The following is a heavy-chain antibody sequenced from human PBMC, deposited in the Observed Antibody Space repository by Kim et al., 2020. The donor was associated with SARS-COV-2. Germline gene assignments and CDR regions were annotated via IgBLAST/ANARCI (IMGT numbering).Heavy chain of an antibody. V-gene: IGHV3-53*01. J-gene: IGHJ4*02. CDR2: IHGGGSS. D-gene: IGHD5-18*01. CDR1: GFTVSRNY. Sequence: GGSLRLSCVASGFTVSRNYMSWVRQAPGKGLEWVSLIHGGGSSYYADSVKGRFIISRDNSKNTLYLQMNSLRVDDTAIYYCARGFRGYSYGYYFDYWGQGTLVTVSS. CDR3: ARGFRGYSYGYYFDY.